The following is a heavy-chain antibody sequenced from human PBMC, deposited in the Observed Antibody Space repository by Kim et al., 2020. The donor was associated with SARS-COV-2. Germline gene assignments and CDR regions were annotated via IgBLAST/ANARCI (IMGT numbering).Heavy chain of an antibody. J-gene: IGHJ6*02. CDR3: ARDRLGVGDV. V-gene: IGHV3-72*01. D-gene: IGHD1-26*01. Sequence: GGSLRLSCAASGFTFSDHFMDWVRQAPGKGLELVSRIRNKADSYSTEYAASVRGRFTVSRDDSKNSVYLQMNSLKTEDTAVYYCARDRLGVGDVWGPGTT. CDR2: IRNKADSYST. CDR1: GFTFSDHF.